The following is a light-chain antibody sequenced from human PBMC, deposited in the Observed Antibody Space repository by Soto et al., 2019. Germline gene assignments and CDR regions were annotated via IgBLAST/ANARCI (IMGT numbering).Light chain of an antibody. V-gene: IGLV1-40*01. CDR2: GNS. CDR3: QSYDSSLSRI. CDR1: SANIGAGYD. J-gene: IGLJ2*01. Sequence: QPVLTQPPSVSGAPGQSFTSSCTGSSANIGAGYDVHWYQQLPGTAPKLLIYGNSNRPSGVPDRFSGSKSGTSASLAITGLQAEDEADYYCQSYDSSLSRIFGGGTKLTVL.